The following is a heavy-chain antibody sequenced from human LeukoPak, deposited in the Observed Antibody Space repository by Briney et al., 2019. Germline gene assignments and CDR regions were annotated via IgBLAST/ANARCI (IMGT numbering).Heavy chain of an antibody. V-gene: IGHV3-11*04. Sequence: GGSLRLSCAASGSTFSDYYMSWIRQAPGKGLEWVSYISSSGSTIYYADSVKGRFTISRDNAKNSLYLQMNSLRAEDTAVYYCARSVQWLTSPWDYWGQGTLVTVSS. CDR2: ISSSGSTI. CDR3: ARSVQWLTSPWDY. CDR1: GSTFSDYY. D-gene: IGHD6-19*01. J-gene: IGHJ4*02.